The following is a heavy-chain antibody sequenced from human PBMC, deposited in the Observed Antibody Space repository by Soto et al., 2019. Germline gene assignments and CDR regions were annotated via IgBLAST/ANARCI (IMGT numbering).Heavy chain of an antibody. V-gene: IGHV4-34*01. CDR2: IYHSGST. CDR1: GGSFSGYY. D-gene: IGHD2-8*01. Sequence: SETLSLTCAVYGGSFSGYYWSWIRQPPGKGLEWIGYIYHSGSTYYNPSLKSRVTISVDRSKNQFSLKLSSVTAADTAVYYCARGNDLGWFDPWGQGTLVTVSS. J-gene: IGHJ5*02. CDR3: ARGNDLGWFDP.